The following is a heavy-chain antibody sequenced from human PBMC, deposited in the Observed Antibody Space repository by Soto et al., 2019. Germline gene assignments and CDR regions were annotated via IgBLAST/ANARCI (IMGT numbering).Heavy chain of an antibody. CDR1: GFTFSIYT. CDR2: IYGNGRST. Sequence: EVQLLESGGGLVQPAGSLRLSCAASGFTFSIYTMSWFRQAPGKGLEWVSSIYGNGRSTFYSASVKGRFTISRDNSGNTVYLQMISLRVEDTAIYYCAQDFTPDSRWDIDCWGQGSLVTVFS. V-gene: IGHV3-23*01. D-gene: IGHD1-26*01. J-gene: IGHJ4*02. CDR3: AQDFTPDSRWDIDC.